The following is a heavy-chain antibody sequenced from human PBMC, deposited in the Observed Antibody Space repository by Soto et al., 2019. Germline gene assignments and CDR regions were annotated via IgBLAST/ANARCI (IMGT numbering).Heavy chain of an antibody. D-gene: IGHD3-3*01. CDR3: ARVGRYGFWSGGRRTYYPYMDV. CDR2: IKKDGSEK. CDR1: GFTFSDHW. Sequence: GGSLRLSCAASGFTFSDHWMTWVRQAPGKGLEWVANIKKDGSEKFYVDSVKGRFTISRDNAKNLVYLQLNSLRVEDTAVYYCARVGRYGFWSGGRRTYYPYMDVWGRGTTVTVSS. J-gene: IGHJ6*03. V-gene: IGHV3-7*04.